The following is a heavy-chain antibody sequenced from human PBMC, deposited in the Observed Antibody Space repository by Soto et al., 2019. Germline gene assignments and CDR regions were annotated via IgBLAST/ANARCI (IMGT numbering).Heavy chain of an antibody. CDR3: ERGRGEFDA. D-gene: IGHD2-21*01. CDR1: GASLSDNY. V-gene: IGHV4-34*01. CDR2: ISHSGNA. J-gene: IGHJ5*02. Sequence: SETLSLTCAVYGASLSDNYCNWLRQPPGKGLEWIGEISHSGNANYNPSLRSRVTISIDTSKNQLSLNLRSVSAADTAVYYCERGRGEFDAWGQGTPVTVSS.